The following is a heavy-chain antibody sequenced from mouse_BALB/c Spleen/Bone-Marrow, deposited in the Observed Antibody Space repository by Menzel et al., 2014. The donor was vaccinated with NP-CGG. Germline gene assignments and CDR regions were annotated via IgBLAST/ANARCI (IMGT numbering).Heavy chain of an antibody. D-gene: IGHD1-1*01. Sequence: EVKLMESGGGLVQPGGSLRLSCATSGFTFTDYYMSRVRQPPGKALEWLGFIRHKGNGYTTEYSASVKGRFTIFRDNSQSILYLQMNALRAEYSATYYGARDDYGFDYWGQGTTLTVSS. J-gene: IGHJ2*01. V-gene: IGHV7-3*02. CDR1: GFTFTDYY. CDR3: ARDDYGFDY. CDR2: IRHKGNGYTT.